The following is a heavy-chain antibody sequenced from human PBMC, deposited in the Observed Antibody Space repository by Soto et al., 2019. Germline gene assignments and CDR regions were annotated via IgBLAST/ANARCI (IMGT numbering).Heavy chain of an antibody. V-gene: IGHV4-59*01. CDR1: GGSISSYY. Sequence: QVQLQESGPGLVKPSETLSLTCTVPGGSISSYYWSWIRQPPGKGLEWIGYIYYSGSTNSNPSLKSRFTISVDTYKNQFSLMLSSVTAADTAGYYCARARRYCSSTSCPQAHYYYYYMDVWGKVTTFTVSS. D-gene: IGHD2-2*01. CDR2: IYYSGST. CDR3: ARARRYCSSTSCPQAHYYYYYMDV. J-gene: IGHJ6*03.